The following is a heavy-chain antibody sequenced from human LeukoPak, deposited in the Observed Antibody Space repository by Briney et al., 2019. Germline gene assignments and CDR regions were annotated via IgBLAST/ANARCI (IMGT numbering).Heavy chain of an antibody. V-gene: IGHV4-34*01. CDR2: INHSGSA. CDR3: ARHRSLDSIPDYFDY. D-gene: IGHD3-9*01. J-gene: IGHJ4*02. Sequence: SETLSLTCAVYGGSFSGYYWSWIRQPPGKGLEWIGEINHSGSANYNPSLKSRVTISVDTSKNQFSLKLSSVTAADTAVYYCARHRSLDSIPDYFDYWGQGTLVTVSS. CDR1: GGSFSGYY.